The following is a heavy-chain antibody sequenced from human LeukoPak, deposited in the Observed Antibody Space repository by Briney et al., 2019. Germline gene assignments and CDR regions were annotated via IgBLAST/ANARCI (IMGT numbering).Heavy chain of an antibody. CDR3: AKVPNDYGDYSGMDV. V-gene: IGHV3-23*01. J-gene: IGHJ6*02. CDR1: GFTFSAYA. D-gene: IGHD4-17*01. Sequence: QTGGSLRLSCAAPGFTFSAYAMTWVRQAPEKGLEWVSAISGTGGSTYYVDSVKGRFTISRDNSKNTLYLQMNSLRAEDTAVYYCAKVPNDYGDYSGMDVWGQGTTVTVS. CDR2: ISGTGGST.